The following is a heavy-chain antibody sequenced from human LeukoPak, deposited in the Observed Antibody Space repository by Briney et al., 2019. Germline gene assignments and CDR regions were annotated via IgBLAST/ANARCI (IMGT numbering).Heavy chain of an antibody. CDR1: GFTFSSYA. V-gene: IGHV3-23*01. J-gene: IGHJ4*02. Sequence: GGSLRLSCAASGFTFSSYAMSWVRQAPGKGLEWVSAISGSGGSTYYADSVKGRFTISRDNSKNTLYLQMNSLRADDTAFYYCTKTIKTGGFDYWGQGTLVTVSS. CDR2: ISGSGGST. CDR3: TKTIKTGGFDY. D-gene: IGHD2-15*01.